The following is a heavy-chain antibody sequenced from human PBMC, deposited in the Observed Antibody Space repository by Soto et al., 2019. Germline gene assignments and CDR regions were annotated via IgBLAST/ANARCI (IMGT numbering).Heavy chain of an antibody. V-gene: IGHV1-69*14. D-gene: IGHD5-18*01. J-gene: IGHJ4*02. CDR1: GGTFSSYT. Sequence: QVQLVQSGAEVKTPGSSVKVSCKASGGTFSSYTISWVRQAPGQGLEWMGGIIPIFGTAKYAQKFQERVTITADTYTDPAYMELSSLSSEDTAMYYCTRGVDAAMVGYWGQGTLVTVSS. CDR3: TRGVDAAMVGY. CDR2: IIPIFGTA.